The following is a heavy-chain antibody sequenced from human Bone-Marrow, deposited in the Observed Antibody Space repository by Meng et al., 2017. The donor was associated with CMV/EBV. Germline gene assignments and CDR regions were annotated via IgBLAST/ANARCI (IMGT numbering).Heavy chain of an antibody. J-gene: IGHJ5*02. D-gene: IGHD2-2*01. CDR1: GGSISSIDYY. CDR2: IYYTGST. CDR3: ARTMVVIVPAARNGCWFDP. Sequence: SDTPSLTCTVSGGSISSIDYYWSWIRQPPGQVLEWIGNIYYTGSTYYNPSLRSRLTMSVDTSKNQFSLKPSSVTATDTAVYYCARTMVVIVPAARNGCWFDPWGQVNLVTVSS. V-gene: IGHV4-30-4*02.